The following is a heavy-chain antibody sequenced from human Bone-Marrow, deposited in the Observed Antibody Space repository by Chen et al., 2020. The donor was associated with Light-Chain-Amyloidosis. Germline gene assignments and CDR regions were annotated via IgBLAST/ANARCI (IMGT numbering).Heavy chain of an antibody. CDR2: IRQDGLGK. V-gene: IGHV3-7*03. Sequence: EVQLVESGGGLVQPGGSLTLSCAASGFTFSDYWISWLRQAPGKGPEWVANIRQDGLGKYYVDSVQGRFTISRYNANKSLLLQMNGLRAEDTAVYYCAGERSCNINNCFGYIWFDPWGQGTLVTVSS. CDR3: AGERSCNINNCFGYIWFDP. D-gene: IGHD1-20*01. J-gene: IGHJ5*02. CDR1: GFTFSDYW.